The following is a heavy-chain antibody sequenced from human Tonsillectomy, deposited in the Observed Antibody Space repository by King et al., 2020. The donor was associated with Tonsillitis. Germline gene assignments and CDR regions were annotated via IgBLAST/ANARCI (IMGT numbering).Heavy chain of an antibody. CDR1: GFTFSSYA. V-gene: IGHV3-23*03. CDR2: IYSGGSST. Sequence: VQLVESGGGLVQPGGSLRLSCAASGFTFSSYAMSWVRQAPGKGLEWVSVIYSGGSSTYYADSVKGRFTISRDNSKNTLYLQMNSLRGEDTAVYYCAKDGAYDYVWGSYRLDAFDIWGQGTMVTVSS. J-gene: IGHJ3*02. D-gene: IGHD3-16*02. CDR3: AKDGAYDYVWGSYRLDAFDI.